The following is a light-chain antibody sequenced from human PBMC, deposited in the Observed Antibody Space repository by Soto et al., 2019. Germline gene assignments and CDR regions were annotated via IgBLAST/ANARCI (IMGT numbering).Light chain of an antibody. CDR1: QSLRSN. CDR3: QQYGNSPWT. Sequence: EIVMTQSPATLSVSPGDRVTLSCRASQSLRSNSAWYQQKPGQVPRLLIYGASTRATGIPARFSGSGYGTEFTLTISSLQSEDFAVYYCQQYGNSPWTFGHGTKVEIK. J-gene: IGKJ1*01. V-gene: IGKV3-15*01. CDR2: GAS.